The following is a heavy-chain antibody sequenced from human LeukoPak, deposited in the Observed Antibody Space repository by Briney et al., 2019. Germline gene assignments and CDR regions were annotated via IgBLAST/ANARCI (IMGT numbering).Heavy chain of an antibody. J-gene: IGHJ5*02. V-gene: IGHV4-59*01. CDR3: ARYVVPAVYNWFDP. CDR1: GGSISSYY. Sequence: SETLSLTCTVSGGSISSYYWSWIRQPPGKGLEWIGYIYYSGSTNYNPSLKSRVTISVDTSKNQFSLELSSVTAADTAVYYCARYVVPAVYNWFDPWGQGTLVTVSS. CDR2: IYYSGST. D-gene: IGHD2-2*01.